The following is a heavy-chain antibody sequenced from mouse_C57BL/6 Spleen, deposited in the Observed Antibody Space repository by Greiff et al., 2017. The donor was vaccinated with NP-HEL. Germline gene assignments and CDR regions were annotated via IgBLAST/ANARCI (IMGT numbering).Heavy chain of an antibody. Sequence: QVQLQQPGAELVRPGSSVKLSCKASGYTFTSYWMHWVKQRPIQGLEWIGNIDPSDSETHYNQKFKDKATLTVDKSSSTAYMQLSSLTSEDSAVYYCAREFRDYGSSLDYWGQGTTLTVSS. CDR1: GYTFTSYW. CDR3: AREFRDYGSSLDY. J-gene: IGHJ2*01. D-gene: IGHD1-1*01. CDR2: IDPSDSET. V-gene: IGHV1-52*01.